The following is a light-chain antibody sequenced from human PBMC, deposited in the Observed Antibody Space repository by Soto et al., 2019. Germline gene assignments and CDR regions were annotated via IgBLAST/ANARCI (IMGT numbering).Light chain of an antibody. CDR1: QSVGSHS. CDR2: GAS. Sequence: EIVLTQSPGTLSSSLGERATLSCRASQSVGSHSLAWYQQKPGQAPRLLIYGASNRATGIPDRFSGSGSGKDFTLTINRLEAEDFAVYYCQQYGNTPLLSFGPGTKVDIK. CDR3: QQYGNTPLLS. V-gene: IGKV3-20*01. J-gene: IGKJ3*01.